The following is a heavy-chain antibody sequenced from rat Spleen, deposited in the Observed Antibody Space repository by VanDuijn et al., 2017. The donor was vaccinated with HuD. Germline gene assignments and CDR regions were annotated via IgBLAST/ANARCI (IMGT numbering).Heavy chain of an antibody. V-gene: IGHV5-22*01. D-gene: IGHD1-10*01. CDR2: ISYEGSST. CDR3: ATGGIYNNYGFAY. CDR1: GFTFSDYY. J-gene: IGHJ3*01. Sequence: EVQLVESGGGLVQPGRSLKLSCAASGFTFSDYYMAWVRQAPKKGLEWVASISYEGSSTYYGDSVKGRFTVSRDNAQSTLNLQMDSLKSEDTATYYCATGGIYNNYGFAYWGQGTLVTVSS.